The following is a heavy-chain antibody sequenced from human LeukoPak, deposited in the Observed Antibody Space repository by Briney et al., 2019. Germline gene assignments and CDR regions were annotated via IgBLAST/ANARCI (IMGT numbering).Heavy chain of an antibody. V-gene: IGHV4-38-2*02. CDR1: GYSISSGYY. Sequence: SETLSLTCTVSGYSISSGYYWSWIRQPPGKGLEWIGSIYHSGSTYYNPSLKSRVTISVDTSKNQFSLKLSSVTAADTAVYYCARLQRWLQWGTGFDYWGQGTLVTVSS. CDR2: IYHSGST. J-gene: IGHJ4*02. CDR3: ARLQRWLQWGTGFDY. D-gene: IGHD5-24*01.